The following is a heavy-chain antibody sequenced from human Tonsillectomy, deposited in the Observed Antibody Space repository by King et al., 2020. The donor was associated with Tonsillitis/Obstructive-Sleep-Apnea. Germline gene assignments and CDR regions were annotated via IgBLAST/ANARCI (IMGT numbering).Heavy chain of an antibody. V-gene: IGHV3-7*04. D-gene: IGHD3-10*01. CDR2: IKKDGTEK. Sequence: VQLVESGGGLVQPGGSLRLSCAASTFTFNGYWMTWGRQPPGKGLEGVANIKKDGTEKYYVDSVKGRFSISRDNAKNSLYLQMDSLRAEDTAVYYCARGSGWLDYWGQGTLVTVSS. CDR3: ARGSGWLDY. CDR1: TFTFNGYW. J-gene: IGHJ4*02.